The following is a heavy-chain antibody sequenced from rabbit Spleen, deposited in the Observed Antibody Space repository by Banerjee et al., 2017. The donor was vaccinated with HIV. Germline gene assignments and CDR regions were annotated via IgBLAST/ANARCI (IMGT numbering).Heavy chain of an antibody. CDR2: IDPVFGIT. CDR3: VREAGYGGYGDANL. CDR1: GFTLSSYS. Sequence: QLKESGGGLVQPGGSLKLSCKASGFTLSSYSMTWFRKAPGKGLEWIGYIDPVFGITYYANWVNGRFSISRENAQNTLYLQLNSLTAADTATYFCVREAGYGGYGDANLWGPGTLVTVS. V-gene: IGHV1S7*01. J-gene: IGHJ4*01. D-gene: IGHD6-1*01.